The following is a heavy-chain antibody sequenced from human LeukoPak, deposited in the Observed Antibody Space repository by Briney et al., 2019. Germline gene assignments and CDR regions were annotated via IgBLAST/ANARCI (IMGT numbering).Heavy chain of an antibody. J-gene: IGHJ4*02. Sequence: KTSETLSLTCTVSGGSISSSSYYWGWIRQPPGKGLEWIGSIYYSGSTYYNPSLKSRVTISVDTSKNQFSLKLSSVTAADTAVYYCASNPRDYYDSSGYSDYWGQGTLVTVSS. CDR1: GGSISSSSYY. V-gene: IGHV4-39*07. CDR3: ASNPRDYYDSSGYSDY. D-gene: IGHD3-22*01. CDR2: IYYSGST.